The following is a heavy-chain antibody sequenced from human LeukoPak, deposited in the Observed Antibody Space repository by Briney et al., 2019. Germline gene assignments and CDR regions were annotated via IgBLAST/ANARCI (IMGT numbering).Heavy chain of an antibody. D-gene: IGHD2-2*01. CDR3: AREKAAAFDY. CDR2: IYYSGST. CDR1: GGSISSYY. V-gene: IGHV4-59*01. J-gene: IGHJ4*02. Sequence: PSETLSLTCTVSGGSISSYYWSWIRQPPGKGLEWIGYIYYSGSTNYNPSLKSRVTISVDTSKNQFSLKLSSATAADTAVYYCAREKAAAFDYWGQGTLVTVSS.